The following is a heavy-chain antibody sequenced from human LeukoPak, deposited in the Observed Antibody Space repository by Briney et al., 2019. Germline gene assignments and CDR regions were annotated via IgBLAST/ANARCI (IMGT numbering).Heavy chain of an antibody. J-gene: IGHJ6*03. CDR3: ARQVGAAAGNVLYYYYYYMDV. D-gene: IGHD6-13*01. CDR1: GYTFTSYY. Sequence: GASVKVSCKTSGYTFTSYYMHWVQQAPGQGLEWMGIINPSGGSSTYAQKFQGRVTMTRDMSTTTAYMELSSLRSEDTAVYYCARQVGAAAGNVLYYYYYYMDVWGKGTTVTISS. V-gene: IGHV1-46*01. CDR2: INPSGGSS.